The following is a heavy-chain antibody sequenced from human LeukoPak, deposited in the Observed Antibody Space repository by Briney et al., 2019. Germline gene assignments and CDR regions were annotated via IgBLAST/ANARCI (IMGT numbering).Heavy chain of an antibody. D-gene: IGHD5-24*01. J-gene: IGHJ4*02. CDR2: IWYDGTNK. Sequence: GGSLRLSCAASGFTFSNYSMNWVRQAPGKGLEWVAVIWYDGTNKYYADSVKGRFTISRDNSKNTLYLQMNSLSAEDTAVYYCARRDGYDFDYWGQGTLVTVSS. CDR3: ARRDGYDFDY. V-gene: IGHV3-33*08. CDR1: GFTFSNYS.